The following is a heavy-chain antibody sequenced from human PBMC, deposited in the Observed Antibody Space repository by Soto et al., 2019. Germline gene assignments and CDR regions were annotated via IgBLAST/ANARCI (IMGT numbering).Heavy chain of an antibody. CDR1: GGTFSSYA. CDR2: IIPSGGST. J-gene: IGHJ3*02. V-gene: IGHV1-46*03. CDR3: ARGGQLYSRIAVAGAPAFDI. Sequence: GASVKVSCKASGGTFSSYAISWVRQAPGQGLEWMGRIIPSGGSTSYAQKFQGRVTMTRDTSTSTVYMELSSLRSEDTAVYYCARGGQLYSRIAVAGAPAFDIWGQGTMVTVSS. D-gene: IGHD6-19*01.